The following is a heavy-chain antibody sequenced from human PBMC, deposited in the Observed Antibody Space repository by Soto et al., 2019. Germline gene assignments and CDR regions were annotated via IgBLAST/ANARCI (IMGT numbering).Heavy chain of an antibody. CDR2: IYYSGST. Sequence: SETLSLTCTVSGCSISSYYWSWIRQPPGKGLEWIGYIYYSGSTNYNPSLKSRVTISVDTSKNQFSLKLSSVTAADTAVYYCARQGYGDSTSIDYWGQGTLVTVSS. D-gene: IGHD4-17*01. J-gene: IGHJ4*02. CDR3: ARQGYGDSTSIDY. V-gene: IGHV4-59*08. CDR1: GCSISSYY.